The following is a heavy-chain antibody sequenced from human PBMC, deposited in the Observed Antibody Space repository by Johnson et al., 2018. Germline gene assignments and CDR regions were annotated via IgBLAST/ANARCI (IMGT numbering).Heavy chain of an antibody. CDR2: ISSSSSYI. D-gene: IGHD4-23*01. CDR3: ARDRWAVCEYFQH. V-gene: IGHV3-21*01. Sequence: EVQLVESGGGLVQPGGSLRLSCAASGFTFSRYDMHWVRQATGKGLEWVSSISSSSSYIYYADSVKGRFTISRGNAKNSLYLQMNSLRAEDTAVYYCARDRWAVCEYFQHWGQGTLVTVSS. J-gene: IGHJ1*01. CDR1: GFTFSRYD.